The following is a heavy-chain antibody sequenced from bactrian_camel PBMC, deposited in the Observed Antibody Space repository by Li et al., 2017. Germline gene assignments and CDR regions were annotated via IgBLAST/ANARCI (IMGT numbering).Heavy chain of an antibody. V-gene: IGHV3S57*01. D-gene: IGHD7*01. J-gene: IGHJ6*01. Sequence: HVQLVESGGGSVQAGGSLRLSCAASGRTYSKWCMGWFRQVPGKEREGIATIDSSGSTAYADSVKGRFTISQDNAKNTVHLQMNSLKSEDTGLYYCATSLTDNWLRGFGYWGQGTQVTVSS. CDR3: ATSLTDNWLRGFGY. CDR1: GRTYSKWC. CDR2: IDSSGST.